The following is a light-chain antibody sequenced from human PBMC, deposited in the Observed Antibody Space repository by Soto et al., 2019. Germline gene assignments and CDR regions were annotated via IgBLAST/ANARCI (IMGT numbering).Light chain of an antibody. Sequence: DIVMTQSPDSLAVSLGERATINCKSSQSVLYTSYNKNLLAWYQQKPGQPPKLLIYWASTRESGVPDRFSGSGSGTDFPLTISSLQAEDVAVYYCQHYSDSPPLFTFGPGNTVNI. J-gene: IGKJ3*01. CDR2: WAS. CDR3: QHYSDSPPLFT. V-gene: IGKV4-1*01. CDR1: QSVLYTSYNKNL.